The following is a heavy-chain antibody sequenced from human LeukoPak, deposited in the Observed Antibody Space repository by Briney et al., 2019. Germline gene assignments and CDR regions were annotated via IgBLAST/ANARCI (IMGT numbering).Heavy chain of an antibody. CDR3: ARPRYSSGWFFDY. CDR2: IYSGGST. J-gene: IGHJ4*02. V-gene: IGHV3-53*01. D-gene: IGHD6-19*01. Sequence: GGSLRLSCAASGFTFSSYAMSWVRQAPGKGLEWVSVIYSGGSTYYADSVKGRFTISRDNSKNTLYLQMNSLRAEDTAVYYCARPRYSSGWFFDYWGQGTLVTVSS. CDR1: GFTFSSYA.